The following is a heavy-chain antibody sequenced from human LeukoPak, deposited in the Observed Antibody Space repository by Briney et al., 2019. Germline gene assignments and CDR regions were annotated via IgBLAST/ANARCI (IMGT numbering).Heavy chain of an antibody. V-gene: IGHV1-18*04. CDR1: GYTFTSYG. J-gene: IGHJ5*02. CDR3: ARAIYGSGSYCDNWFDP. Sequence: ASVKVSCKASGYTFTSYGISWVRQAPGQGLEWMGWISAYNGNTNYAQKLQGRVTMTTDTSTSTAYMELRSLRSDDTAVYYCARAIYGSGSYCDNWFDPWGQGTLVTVSS. CDR2: ISAYNGNT. D-gene: IGHD3-10*01.